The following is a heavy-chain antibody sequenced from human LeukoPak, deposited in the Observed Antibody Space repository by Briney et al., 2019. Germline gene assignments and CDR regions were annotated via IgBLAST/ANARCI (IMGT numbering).Heavy chain of an antibody. CDR1: GYTFTGYY. CDR2: LNPTSGGT. V-gene: IGHV1-2*06. J-gene: IGHJ4*02. D-gene: IGHD3-22*01. CDR3: ARSLGDSSGYLAFDY. Sequence: ASVKVSCKASGYTFTGYYMLWVRQAPGQGLEWMGRLNPTSGGTKYAQKCQGRITMTRDTSISKHYMEQSRLRSDDTAVYYCARSLGDSSGYLAFDYWGQGTLVTVSS.